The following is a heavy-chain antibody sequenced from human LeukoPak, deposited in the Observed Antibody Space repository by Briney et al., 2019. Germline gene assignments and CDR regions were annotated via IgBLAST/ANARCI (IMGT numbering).Heavy chain of an antibody. CDR3: ARGYSYGYNDFDY. V-gene: IGHV1-69*04. D-gene: IGHD5-18*01. CDR2: IIPILGIA. CDR1: GGTFSSYA. Sequence: SVKVSCKASGGTFSSYAISWVRQAPGQGLEWMGRIIPILGIANYAQKFQGRVTITADKSTSTAYMELSSLRSEDTAVYYCARGYSYGYNDFDYWGQGTLVTVSS. J-gene: IGHJ4*02.